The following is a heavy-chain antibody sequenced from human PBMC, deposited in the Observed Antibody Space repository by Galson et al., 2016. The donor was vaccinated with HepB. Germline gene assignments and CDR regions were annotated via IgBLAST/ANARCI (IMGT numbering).Heavy chain of an antibody. CDR3: ARGGTYYGTNYGMDV. D-gene: IGHD3-10*01. CDR1: GYTFTDYF. Sequence: SCKASGYTFTDYFMHWVRQVPGQGLEWVGWIHPNSGDTKYAQKFQGWVNMTRDRSTSTVYMELSRVTSDDTAVYYCARGGTYYGTNYGMDVWGQGTSVTVSS. CDR2: IHPNSGDT. J-gene: IGHJ6*02. V-gene: IGHV1-2*04.